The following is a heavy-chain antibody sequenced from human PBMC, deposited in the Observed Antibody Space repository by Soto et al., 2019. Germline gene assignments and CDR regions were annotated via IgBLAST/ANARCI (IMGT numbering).Heavy chain of an antibody. CDR3: ARDLCYYDSSGYRYYYYYYGMDV. Sequence: SVKVSCKASGGTLSSYAISWVRQAPGQGLEWMGGIIPIFGTADYAQKFQGRVTITADESTSTAYMELSSLRSEDTAVYYCARDLCYYDSSGYRYYYYYYGMDVWGQ. D-gene: IGHD3-22*01. J-gene: IGHJ6*02. CDR2: IIPIFGTA. V-gene: IGHV1-69*13. CDR1: GGTLSSYA.